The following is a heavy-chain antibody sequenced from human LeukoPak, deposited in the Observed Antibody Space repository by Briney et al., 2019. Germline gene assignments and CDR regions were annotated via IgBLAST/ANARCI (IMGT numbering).Heavy chain of an antibody. CDR3: AKGLPWDAFDI. CDR2: ISGSGGST. J-gene: IGHJ3*02. CDR1: GFTFSDYG. Sequence: GGSLRLSCAASGFTFSDYGMHWVRQAPGKGLEWVSTISGSGGSTYYADSVKGRFTISRDNSKNTLYLQMNSLRAEDTAVYYCAKGLPWDAFDIWGQGTMVTVSS. V-gene: IGHV3-23*01.